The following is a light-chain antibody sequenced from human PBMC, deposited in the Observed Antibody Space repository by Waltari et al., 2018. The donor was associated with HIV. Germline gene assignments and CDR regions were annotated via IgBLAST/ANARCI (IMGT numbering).Light chain of an antibody. CDR2: DNK. CDR1: SSNIGNNY. Sequence: SVLTQPPSVSAAPGQKVTISCSGSSSNIGNNYVSWFQQLPGAAPSFLIYDNKQRPSGVPDRVSGSRSGTSATLGVSGLQPGDEADYYCGTWDTSLDAGVFGGGTKLTVL. CDR3: GTWDTSLDAGV. V-gene: IGLV1-51*01. J-gene: IGLJ3*02.